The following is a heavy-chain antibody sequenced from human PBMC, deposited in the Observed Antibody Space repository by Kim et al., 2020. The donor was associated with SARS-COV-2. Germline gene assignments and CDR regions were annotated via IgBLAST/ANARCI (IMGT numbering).Heavy chain of an antibody. J-gene: IGHJ4*02. Sequence: ASVKVSCKASGYTFTSYYMHWMRQAPGQGLEWMGIINPSAGSTSYAQKFQGRVTVTRDTSTSTVYMELSSLRSEDTAVYFCARDWGYDSSGYSPDSWGQGTLVTVSS. CDR1: GYTFTSYY. V-gene: IGHV1-46*01. D-gene: IGHD3-22*01. CDR2: INPSAGST. CDR3: ARDWGYDSSGYSPDS.